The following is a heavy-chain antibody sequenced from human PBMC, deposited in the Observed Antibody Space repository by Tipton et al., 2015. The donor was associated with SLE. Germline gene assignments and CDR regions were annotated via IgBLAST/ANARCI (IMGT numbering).Heavy chain of an antibody. CDR1: GYTFINFG. CDR3: ARGQAAFDP. CDR2: ISASDGDT. Sequence: QLVQSGPEVRKPGASVKVSCKASGYTFINFGISWVRQAPGQGLEWMGWISASDGDTNYAQKLQGRVTMTTDTSTSTAYMELRSLRSDDTAVYYCARGQAAFDPWGQGTLVTVSS. V-gene: IGHV1-18*01. D-gene: IGHD6-25*01. J-gene: IGHJ5*02.